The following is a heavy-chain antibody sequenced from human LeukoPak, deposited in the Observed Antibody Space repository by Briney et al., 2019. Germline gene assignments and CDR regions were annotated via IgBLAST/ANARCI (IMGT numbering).Heavy chain of an antibody. CDR1: GFTFSSYA. J-gene: IGHJ4*02. D-gene: IGHD6-19*01. CDR3: AESKRGIAVAGHFDY. V-gene: IGHV3-30*04. CDR2: ISYDGSNK. Sequence: PGRSLRLSCAASGFTFSSYAMHWVRQAPGKGLEWVAVISYDGSNKYYADSVKGRFTISRDNSKNTLYLQMNSLRAEDTAVYYCAESKRGIAVAGHFDYWGQGTLVTVSS.